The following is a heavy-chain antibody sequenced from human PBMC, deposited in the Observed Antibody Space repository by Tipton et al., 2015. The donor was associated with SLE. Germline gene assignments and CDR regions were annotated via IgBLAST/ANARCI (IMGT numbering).Heavy chain of an antibody. CDR1: GGSFSGYY. CDR2: INHSGST. J-gene: IGHJ4*02. CDR3: ARVANWGLFDY. V-gene: IGHV4-34*01. Sequence: TLSLTCAVYGGSFSGYYWSWIRKPPGKGLEWIGEINHSGSTNYNPSLKSRVTISVDTSKNQFSLKLSFVTAADTAVYYCARVANWGLFDYWGQGTLVTVSS. D-gene: IGHD7-27*01.